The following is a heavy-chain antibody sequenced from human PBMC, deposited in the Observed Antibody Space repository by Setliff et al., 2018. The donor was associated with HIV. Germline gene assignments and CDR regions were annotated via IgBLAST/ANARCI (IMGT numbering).Heavy chain of an antibody. CDR3: ARDRYGDYAYFDY. CDR1: GYSFTTYA. V-gene: IGHV1-18*01. Sequence: ASVKVSCKASGYSFTTYAISWVRQAPGQGLEWMGWISAYNGKTLYAQKFQGRVTMTTDTSTNTAYMDLRSLRSDDTAVYYCARDRYGDYAYFDYWGQGTLVTVSS. CDR2: ISAYNGKT. D-gene: IGHD4-17*01. J-gene: IGHJ4*02.